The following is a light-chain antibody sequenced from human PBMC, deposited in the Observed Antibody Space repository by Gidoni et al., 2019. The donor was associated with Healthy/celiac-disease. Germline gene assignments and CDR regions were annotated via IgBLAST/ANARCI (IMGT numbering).Light chain of an antibody. J-gene: IGKJ2*01. CDR3: QQYDNPYT. V-gene: IGKV1-33*01. Sequence: VGDRVTITCQASQDISNYLNWYQQKPGKAPKLLIYDASNLETGVPSRFSGSGSGTDFTFTISSLQPEDIATYYCQQYDNPYTFGQGTKLEIK. CDR1: QDISNY. CDR2: DAS.